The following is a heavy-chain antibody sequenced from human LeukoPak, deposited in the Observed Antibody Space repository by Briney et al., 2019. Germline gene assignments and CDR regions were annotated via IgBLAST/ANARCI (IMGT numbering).Heavy chain of an antibody. CDR1: GFTFNRYN. V-gene: IGHV3-21*01. J-gene: IGHJ4*02. CDR2: ISTSSSYI. CDR3: AKDGLRPYYYDSSGYPRPYFDY. D-gene: IGHD3-22*01. Sequence: GGSLRLSCAASGFTFNRYNMNWVRRAPGKGLEWVSSISTSSSYIYYADSVRGRFTISRDNAKNSLYLQMNSLRAEDTAVYYCAKDGLRPYYYDSSGYPRPYFDYWGQGTLVTVSS.